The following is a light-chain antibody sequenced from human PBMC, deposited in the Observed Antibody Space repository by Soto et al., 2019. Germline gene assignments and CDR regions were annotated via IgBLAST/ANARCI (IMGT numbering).Light chain of an antibody. V-gene: IGLV2-23*02. Sequence: QSVLTQPASVSGSPGQSITISCTGTHSDVGRFNLVSWYQHHPQKAPKLIIFGVTEWPSGISNRFSASKSGNTASLTISGLQAEDEADYYCCTYATGGTYVFGTGTKVTVL. CDR2: GVT. CDR1: HSDVGRFNL. J-gene: IGLJ1*01. CDR3: CTYATGGTYV.